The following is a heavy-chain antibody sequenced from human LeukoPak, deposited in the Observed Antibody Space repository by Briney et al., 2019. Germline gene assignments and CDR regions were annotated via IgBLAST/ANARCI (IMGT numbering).Heavy chain of an antibody. CDR1: GFTFNSYG. CDR2: ISYDGSNK. D-gene: IGHD5-12*01. Sequence: GGSLRLSCAASGFTFNSYGMHWVRQAPGKGLEWVAVISYDGSNKYYADFVKGRFTISGDNSKNTLSLQMNGLIPEDTAVYYCAKSVASDAYWGQGTLVTVSS. J-gene: IGHJ4*02. CDR3: AKSVASDAY. V-gene: IGHV3-30*18.